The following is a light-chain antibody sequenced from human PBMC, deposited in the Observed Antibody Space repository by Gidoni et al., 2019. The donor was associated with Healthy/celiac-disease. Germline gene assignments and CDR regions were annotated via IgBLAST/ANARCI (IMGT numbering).Light chain of an antibody. Sequence: QSARTQPASVCGATGRSITIYCTGPSSDVGSYSLVSWYQQHPGKAPKLLIYEVSKRPAGVSNRFSGSKSGNTASLTISGLQAEDEADYYCCSYAGSSTLVFGGGTKLTVL. CDR1: SSDVGSYSL. CDR3: CSYAGSSTLV. V-gene: IGLV2-23*02. CDR2: EVS. J-gene: IGLJ3*02.